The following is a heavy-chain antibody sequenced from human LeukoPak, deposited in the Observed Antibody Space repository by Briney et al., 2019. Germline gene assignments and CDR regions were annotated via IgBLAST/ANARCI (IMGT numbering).Heavy chain of an antibody. J-gene: IGHJ3*02. CDR3: ARMVDTAMVTEAFDI. CDR2: IDWDDDK. Sequence: RESGPALVKPTQTLTLTCTFPGCSLSTSGMCVSWIRQPPGKALGWLARIDWDDDKYYSTSLKTRLTISKDTSKNQVVLTMTNMDPVDTATYYCARMVDTAMVTEAFDIWGQGTMVTVSS. V-gene: IGHV2-70*11. CDR1: GCSLSTSGMC. D-gene: IGHD5-18*01.